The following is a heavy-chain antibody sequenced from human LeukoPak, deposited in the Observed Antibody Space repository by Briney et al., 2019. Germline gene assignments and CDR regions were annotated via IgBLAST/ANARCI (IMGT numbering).Heavy chain of an antibody. J-gene: IGHJ4*02. V-gene: IGHV3-21*01. Sequence: PGGSLRLSCAASGFTFSSYSMNCVRQAPGKGLEWVSSISSSSSCIYYADSVKGRFTISRDNAKNSLYLQMNSLRAEDTAVYYCARARNYYGSGSYVYWGQGTLVTVSS. D-gene: IGHD3-10*01. CDR1: GFTFSSYS. CDR3: ARARNYYGSGSYVY. CDR2: ISSSSSCI.